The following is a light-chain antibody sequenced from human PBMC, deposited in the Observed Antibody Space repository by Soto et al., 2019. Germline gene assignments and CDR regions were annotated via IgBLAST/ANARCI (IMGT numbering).Light chain of an antibody. CDR1: QDISNL. Sequence: ILLTQSPSSLSQSAGYRATLSGRASQDISNLLSWYQQKPGQAPKLLIYGASSLATGVPSRFSGSGSGTEFTLTISSLQPEDFATYYCQQCNISPCTFGRGTKVDIK. CDR3: QQCNISPCT. J-gene: IGKJ4*02. CDR2: GAS. V-gene: IGKV1-13*02.